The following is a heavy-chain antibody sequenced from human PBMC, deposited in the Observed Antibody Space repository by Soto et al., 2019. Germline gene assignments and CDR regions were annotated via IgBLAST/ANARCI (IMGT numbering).Heavy chain of an antibody. Sequence: QVQLVQSGAEVKKPGASVKVSCKASGYTFTSSGISWVRQAPGQGLEWMGWISTDNGNTNYAQHLQGRVSITTDTPTSTAYMELRSLRSDDTAVYYCARDQGITTFGVYSMYYYGMDVWGQGTTVTVSS. D-gene: IGHD3-3*01. CDR3: ARDQGITTFGVYSMYYYGMDV. CDR1: GYTFTSSG. J-gene: IGHJ6*02. CDR2: ISTDNGNT. V-gene: IGHV1-18*01.